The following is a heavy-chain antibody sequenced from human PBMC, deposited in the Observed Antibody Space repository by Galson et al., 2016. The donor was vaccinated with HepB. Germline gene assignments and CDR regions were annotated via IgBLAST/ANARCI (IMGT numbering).Heavy chain of an antibody. Sequence: RLXXAGSXXXFASYGXXWVRXAPGKGLEXXXYITSSGGAIYYTDSVKGRFTITRNNAKNSLYLQMNSLRAEDXXVYYCARDSDGPTYFYSYGLDVWGEXXXVT. J-gene: IGHJ6*02. CDR1: XXXFASYG. CDR2: ITSSGGAI. D-gene: IGHD5-24*01. V-gene: IGHV3-48*03. CDR3: ARDSDGPTYFYSYGLDV.